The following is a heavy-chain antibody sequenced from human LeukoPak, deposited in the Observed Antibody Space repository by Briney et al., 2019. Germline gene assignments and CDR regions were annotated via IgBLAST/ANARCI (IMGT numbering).Heavy chain of an antibody. CDR2: IVVGSGNT. CDR3: AAVFTYCGGDCHPTDS. V-gene: IGHV1-58*02. Sequence: ASVKVSCKASGFTFTSSAMQWVRQARGQRLEWIGWIVVGSGNTNYAQKFQERVTITRDMSTSTAYMELSSLRSEDTAVYYCAAVFTYCGGDCHPTDSWGQGTLVTVSS. D-gene: IGHD2-21*02. CDR1: GFTFTSSA. J-gene: IGHJ5*01.